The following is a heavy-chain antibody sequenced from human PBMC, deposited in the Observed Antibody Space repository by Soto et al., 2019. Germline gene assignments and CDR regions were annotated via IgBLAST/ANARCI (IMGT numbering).Heavy chain of an antibody. Sequence: GGSLRLSCAASGFTVSSNYMSWVRQAPGKGLEWVSVIYSGGSTYYADSVKGRFTISRDNSKNTLYLQMNSLRAEDTAVYYCARGLRAYDSSGYYYNWFDPWGQGTLVTVSS. D-gene: IGHD3-22*01. V-gene: IGHV3-53*01. CDR1: GFTVSSNY. CDR2: IYSGGST. J-gene: IGHJ5*02. CDR3: ARGLRAYDSSGYYYNWFDP.